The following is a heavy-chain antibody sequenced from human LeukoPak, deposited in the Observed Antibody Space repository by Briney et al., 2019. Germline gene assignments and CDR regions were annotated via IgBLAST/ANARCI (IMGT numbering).Heavy chain of an antibody. J-gene: IGHJ4*02. D-gene: IGHD3-10*01. Sequence: ASVTVSCKVSGYTLTELSMHWVRQAPGKGLEWMGGFDPEDGETIYAQKFQGRVTMTEDTSTDTAYMELSSLRSEDTAVYYCATHVLLWSNYFDYWGQGILVTVSS. CDR2: FDPEDGET. V-gene: IGHV1-24*01. CDR1: GYTLTELS. CDR3: ATHVLLWSNYFDY.